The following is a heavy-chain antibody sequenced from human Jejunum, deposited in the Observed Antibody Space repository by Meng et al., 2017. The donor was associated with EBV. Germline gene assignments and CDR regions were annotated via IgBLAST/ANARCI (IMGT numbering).Heavy chain of an antibody. CDR2: INHSGST. CDR1: RGSFSGDY. V-gene: IGHV4-34*02. D-gene: IGHD3-16*02. J-gene: IGHJ4*02. Sequence: QVSYQQWGQSCSRPSRTRSLTSAVNRGSFSGDYCSWIRQHPGKGLEWIGEINHSGSTNYNPSLRSRVTISVETSKNQFSLRLNSVTAADTAVYYCARVAFSYTTRSLDSWGQGTLVTVSS. CDR3: ARVAFSYTTRSLDS.